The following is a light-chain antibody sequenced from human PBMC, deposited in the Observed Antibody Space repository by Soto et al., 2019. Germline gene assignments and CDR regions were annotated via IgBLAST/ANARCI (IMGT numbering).Light chain of an antibody. CDR3: QQYDNWWT. CDR1: QSVSNN. J-gene: IGKJ1*01. Sequence: EIVMTQSPATLSVSPGGRATLSCRASQSVSNNLAWYQKKPGQAPRLLIYGASTRAPGIPARFSGSGSGTEFTLTISSLQSEDFAVYYCQQYDNWWTFGQGTRVEFK. V-gene: IGKV3-15*01. CDR2: GAS.